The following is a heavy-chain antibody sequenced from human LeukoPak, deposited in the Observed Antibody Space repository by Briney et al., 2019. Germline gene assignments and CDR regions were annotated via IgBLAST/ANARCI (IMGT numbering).Heavy chain of an antibody. Sequence: GGSLRLSCAASGFTFSSYGMSWVRQAPGKGLEWVSSISSSSSYIYYAGSVKGRFTISRDNAKNSLYLQMNSLRAEDTAVYYCARDSTDRPVAALNYFDYWGQGTLVTVSS. CDR1: GFTFSSYG. V-gene: IGHV3-21*01. CDR2: ISSSSSYI. D-gene: IGHD2-15*01. J-gene: IGHJ4*02. CDR3: ARDSTDRPVAALNYFDY.